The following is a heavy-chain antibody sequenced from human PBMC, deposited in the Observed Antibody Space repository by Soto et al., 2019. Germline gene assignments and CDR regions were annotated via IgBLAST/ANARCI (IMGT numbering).Heavy chain of an antibody. CDR1: GGSISSYY. V-gene: IGHV4-59*08. J-gene: IGHJ4*02. CDR3: ARPRPPNRAAFDS. CDR2: IYDSGST. D-gene: IGHD6-13*01. Sequence: SFTCTVSGGSISSYYWSWIQQPPGKGLEWIGYIYDSGSTNYNPSLKRRVTISVDTSKNQFSLKLSSVTAADTAVYYFARPRPPNRAAFDSWGQGT.